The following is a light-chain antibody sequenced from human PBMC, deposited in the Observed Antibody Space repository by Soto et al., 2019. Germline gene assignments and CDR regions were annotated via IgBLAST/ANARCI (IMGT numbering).Light chain of an antibody. CDR1: QSISVH. V-gene: IGKV1-39*01. CDR3: QQSYITPYT. Sequence: DIRMTQSPSSLSASVGDTVTITCRASQSISVHLNWYQQKPEKVPKLLIYAASNLQSGVPLRFSGSGSETDFALTISSLQPEDFATYYCQQSYITPYTFGQGTKLEIK. J-gene: IGKJ2*01. CDR2: AAS.